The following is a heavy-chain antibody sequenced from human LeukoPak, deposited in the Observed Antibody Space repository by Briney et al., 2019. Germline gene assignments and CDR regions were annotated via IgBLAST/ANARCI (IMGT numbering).Heavy chain of an antibody. J-gene: IGHJ5*02. V-gene: IGHV1-69*05. CDR3: ARVTVTTSVGVDP. D-gene: IGHD4-11*01. CDR2: IIPIFGTA. CDR1: GGTFSSYA. Sequence: SVEVSCKASGGTFSSYAISWVRQAHGQGLEWMGGIIPIFGTANYAQKFQGRVTITTDESTSTAYMELSSLRSEDTAVYYCARVTVTTSVGVDPWGQGTLVTVSS.